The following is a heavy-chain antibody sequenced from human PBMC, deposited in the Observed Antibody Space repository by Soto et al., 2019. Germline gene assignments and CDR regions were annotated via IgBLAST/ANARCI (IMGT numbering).Heavy chain of an antibody. V-gene: IGHV5-51*01. CDR2: IYPADSDT. D-gene: IGHD6-19*01. CDR1: GFNFTTSW. CDR3: ARQKGYNSAWYTPFYFDA. Sequence: GESLKISCKGSGFNFTTSWIGWVRQMPGKGLEWMGIIYPADSDTRYSPSFQGRVTISADKSISTAYLQWNSLKASDTAIYYCARQKGYNSAWYTPFYFDAWGQGTVVTVSS. J-gene: IGHJ4*02.